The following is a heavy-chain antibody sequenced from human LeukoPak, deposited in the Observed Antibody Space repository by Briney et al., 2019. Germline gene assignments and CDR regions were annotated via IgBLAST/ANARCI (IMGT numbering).Heavy chain of an antibody. CDR1: GFTFTDFY. D-gene: IGHD2-2*01. CDR2: INPNRGGT. V-gene: IGHV1-2*02. CDR3: ARIYCSSASCYYFDY. J-gene: IGHJ4*02. Sequence: ASVKVSCKASGFTFTDFYMHWVRQAPGQGLEWIGWINPNRGGTNYAQKFQGRVTMTSDTSISTAYMDLSRLTSDDTAVYYCARIYCSSASCYYFDYWGQGTLVTVPS.